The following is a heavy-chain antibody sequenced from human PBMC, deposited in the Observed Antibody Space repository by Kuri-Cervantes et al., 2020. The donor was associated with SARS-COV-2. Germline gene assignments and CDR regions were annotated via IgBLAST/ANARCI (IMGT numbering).Heavy chain of an antibody. J-gene: IGHJ6*02. CDR1: GFTFSSYA. Sequence: GGSLRLSCAASGFTFSSYAMSWVRQAPRKGLEWVSAISGSGGSTYYADSVKGRFTISRDNSKNTLYLQMDSLRAEDTAVYYCAKALPGVTIFGVVIMSEGENYYYGMDVWGQGTTVTVSS. CDR3: AKALPGVTIFGVVIMSEGENYYYGMDV. D-gene: IGHD3-3*01. CDR2: ISGSGGST. V-gene: IGHV3-23*01.